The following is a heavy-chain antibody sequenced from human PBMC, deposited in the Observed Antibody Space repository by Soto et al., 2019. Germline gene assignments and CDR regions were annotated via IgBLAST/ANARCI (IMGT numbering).Heavy chain of an antibody. CDR1: GYTFTSYD. CDR3: ARVYYGSGGPSGGMDV. D-gene: IGHD3-10*01. V-gene: IGHV1-8*01. J-gene: IGHJ6*02. Sequence: ASVKVSCKASGYTFTSYDINCVRQATGQGLEWMGWMNPNSGNTGYAQKFQGRVTMTRNTSISTAYMELSSLRSEDTAVYYCARVYYGSGGPSGGMDVWGQGTTVTV. CDR2: MNPNSGNT.